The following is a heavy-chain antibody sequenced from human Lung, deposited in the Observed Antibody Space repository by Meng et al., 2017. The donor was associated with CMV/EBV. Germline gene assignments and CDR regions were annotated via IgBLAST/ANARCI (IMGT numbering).Heavy chain of an antibody. J-gene: IGHJ4*02. V-gene: IGHV4-31*03. Sequence: VERQASVPGLVKPSQTLSLTCTVSGGSIGSGGYYWSWIRQHPGKGLEWIGYIYYTGSTFYNPSLKSRVTISVDTSKNQFSLKLIPATAADTAVYYCAREAGRDGYATPKFDYWGQGTLVTASS. D-gene: IGHD5-24*01. CDR2: IYYTGST. CDR3: AREAGRDGYATPKFDY. CDR1: GGSIGSGGYY.